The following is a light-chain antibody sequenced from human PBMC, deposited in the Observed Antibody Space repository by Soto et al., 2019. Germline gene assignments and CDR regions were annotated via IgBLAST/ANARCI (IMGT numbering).Light chain of an antibody. CDR3: SSYTSSSTYV. J-gene: IGLJ1*01. Sequence: QSVLTQPASVSGSRGQSITISCTVTSSDVGGYNYVCWYQQHPGKAPKLMIYDVSNRPSGVSNRFSGSKSGNTASLTISGLQGDDEADYYCSSYTSSSTYVFGTGSKVTVL. CDR1: SSDVGGYNY. CDR2: DVS. V-gene: IGLV2-14*03.